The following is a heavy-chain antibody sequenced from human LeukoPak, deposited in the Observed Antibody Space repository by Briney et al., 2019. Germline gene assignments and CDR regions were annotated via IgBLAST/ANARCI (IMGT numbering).Heavy chain of an antibody. J-gene: IGHJ4*02. CDR1: GGSFTSTNW. D-gene: IGHD3-3*01. CDR2: VHLDGRT. V-gene: IGHV4-4*02. Sequence: SETLSLTCDVSGGSFTSTNWWTWVRPPPGKGLEWIGEVHLDGRTSYNPSLKSRLIMSVDLPENHISLKLTSVTAADTAVYYCAREGGFYRPLDYSGQGTLVTVSS. CDR3: AREGGFYRPLDY.